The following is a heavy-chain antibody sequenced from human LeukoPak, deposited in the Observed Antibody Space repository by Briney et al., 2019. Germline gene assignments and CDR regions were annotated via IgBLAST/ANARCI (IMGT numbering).Heavy chain of an antibody. CDR3: ARLRAGYTPEY. CDR1: GASVRSTSYF. CDR2: MYYGGST. D-gene: IGHD2-2*02. J-gene: IGHJ4*02. V-gene: IGHV4-39*07. Sequence: PSETLSLTCTVSGASVRSTSYFWGWIRQPPGKGLEWIGSMYYGGSTYYNPSLKSQVTMSVDTSKNQFSLKLSSVTAADTAVYYCARLRAGYTPEYWGQGTLVTVTS.